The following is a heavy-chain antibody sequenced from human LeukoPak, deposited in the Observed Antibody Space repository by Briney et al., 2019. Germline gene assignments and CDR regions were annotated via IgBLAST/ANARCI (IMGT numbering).Heavy chain of an antibody. Sequence: SETLSLTCTVSGGSISSYYWSWIRQPPGKGLEWIGYIYYSGSTNYNPSLKSRVTISVDTSKNQFSLKLSSVTAADTAVYYCARGFTVTTFAYYMDVWGKGTTVTVSS. V-gene: IGHV4-59*01. D-gene: IGHD4-17*01. CDR2: IYYSGST. J-gene: IGHJ6*03. CDR3: ARGFTVTTFAYYMDV. CDR1: GGSISSYY.